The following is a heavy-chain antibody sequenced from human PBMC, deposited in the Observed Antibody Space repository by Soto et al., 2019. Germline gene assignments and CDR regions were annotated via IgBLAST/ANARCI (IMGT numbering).Heavy chain of an antibody. D-gene: IGHD2-15*01. CDR3: AKNRGSFCSSVP. CDR2: ILYDGTNK. Sequence: QVQLVESGGGVVQPGRSLRLSCAASGFTLSSYGMHWVRQAPGKGLEWVAVILYDGTNKYYADSVKGRFTVSRDNSKNSFNLEMKSVKKVDRGVFYCAKNRGSFCSSVPGGRGTLVSFSS. CDR1: GFTLSSYG. V-gene: IGHV3-30*18. J-gene: IGHJ2*01.